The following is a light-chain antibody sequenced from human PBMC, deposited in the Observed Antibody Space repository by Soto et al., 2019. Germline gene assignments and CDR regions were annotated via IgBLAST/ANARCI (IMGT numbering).Light chain of an antibody. CDR1: QSVLYSSNNKNY. CDR2: WAS. Sequence: DIVMTQSPDSLAVSLGERATINCKSSQSVLYSSNNKNYLAWYQQKPGQPPKLLIYWASTRESGVPDRFSGSGSGTVFTLTISSLQAEDVAVYYCQQYYSTLQTFGQGTKVEIK. J-gene: IGKJ1*01. V-gene: IGKV4-1*01. CDR3: QQYYSTLQT.